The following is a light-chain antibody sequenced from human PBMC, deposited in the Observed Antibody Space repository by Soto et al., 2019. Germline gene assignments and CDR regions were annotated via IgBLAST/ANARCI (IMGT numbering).Light chain of an antibody. CDR1: QSISSW. CDR3: QQYNTYPWT. V-gene: IGKV1-5*01. CDR2: DAS. Sequence: DIQVSQSPSTLSASVGDRLTFTCRASQSISSWLAWYQQKPGKAPKLLLYDASTLQSGVPSRFSGSGSGTDFTLTISRLHPDDFATYYCQQYNTYPWTFGQGTKVDIK. J-gene: IGKJ1*01.